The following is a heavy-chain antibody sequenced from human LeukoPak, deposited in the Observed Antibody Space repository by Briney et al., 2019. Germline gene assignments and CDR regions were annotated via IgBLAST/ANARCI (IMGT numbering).Heavy chain of an antibody. CDR3: ARAAPTADIVVVPAAVSWYFDL. V-gene: IGHV1-69*05. CDR1: GGTFSSYA. D-gene: IGHD2-2*01. CDR2: IIPNFGTA. J-gene: IGHJ2*01. Sequence: GASVKVSCKASGGTFSSYAISWVRQAPGQGLAWMGGIIPNFGTANYAQKFQGRVTITTDESTSTAYMELSSLRSEDTAVYYWARAAPTADIVVVPAAVSWYFDLWGHGTLVTVSS.